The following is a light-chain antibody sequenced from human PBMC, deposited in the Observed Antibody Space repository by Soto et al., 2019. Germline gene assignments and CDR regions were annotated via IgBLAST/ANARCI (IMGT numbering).Light chain of an antibody. V-gene: IGLV2-14*03. CDR1: SSDITGYNY. J-gene: IGLJ1*01. CDR2: EVS. Sequence: QSALTQPASVSGSPGQSLTISCTGTSSDITGYNYVSWYQQYPGKAPKLIIFEVSNRPSGVSNRFSGSKSGTTASLTISGLQAEDEADYYCPSYTSTSTYVFGTGTKVTVL. CDR3: PSYTSTSTYV.